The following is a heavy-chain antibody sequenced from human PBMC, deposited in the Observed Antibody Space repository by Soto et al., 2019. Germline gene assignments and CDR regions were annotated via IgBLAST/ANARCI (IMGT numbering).Heavy chain of an antibody. V-gene: IGHV3-72*01. D-gene: IGHD3-22*01. CDR2: TRNKANSYTT. Sequence: EVQLVESGGGLVQPGGSLRLSCAASGFTFSDHYMDWVRQAPGKGLEWVGRTRNKANSYTTEYAASVKGRFTISRDDSKNSLYLQMNSLKTEYTAVYYCARVRRYYDSSGYYYIDYWGQGTLVTVSS. J-gene: IGHJ4*02. CDR1: GFTFSDHY. CDR3: ARVRRYYDSSGYYYIDY.